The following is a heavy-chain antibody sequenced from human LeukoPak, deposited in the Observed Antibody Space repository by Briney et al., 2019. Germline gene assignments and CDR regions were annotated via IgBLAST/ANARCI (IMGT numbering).Heavy chain of an antibody. Sequence: GGSLRLSCEASGFSLSSYEMNWVRQAPGKGLEWVSHISSRGSTIYYADSVKGRFTISRDNAKNSLYLQMNSLRAEVTAVYYCARVGWVLRYAFDIWGQGTMVTVSS. V-gene: IGHV3-48*03. J-gene: IGHJ3*02. CDR2: ISSRGSTI. D-gene: IGHD3-16*01. CDR1: GFSLSSYE. CDR3: ARVGWVLRYAFDI.